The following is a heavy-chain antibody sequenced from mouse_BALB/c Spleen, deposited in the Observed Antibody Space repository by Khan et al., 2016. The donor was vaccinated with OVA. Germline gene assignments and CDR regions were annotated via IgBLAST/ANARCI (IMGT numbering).Heavy chain of an antibody. CDR2: INYSGST. Sequence: VQLKESGPGLVNPSQSLSLTCTVTGYSITSDYAWNWIRQFPGNKLEWMGYINYSGSTNYNPALKSRISITRDTSKNQFFLQLNSVTTEDTDTYYCARDGSRYNYAMDYWGQGTSVTVSS. J-gene: IGHJ4*01. D-gene: IGHD2-3*01. V-gene: IGHV3-2*02. CDR1: GYSITSDYA. CDR3: ARDGSRYNYAMDY.